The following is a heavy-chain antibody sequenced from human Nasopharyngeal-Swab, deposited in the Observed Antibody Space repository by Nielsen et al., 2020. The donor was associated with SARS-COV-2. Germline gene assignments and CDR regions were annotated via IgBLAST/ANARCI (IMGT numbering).Heavy chain of an antibody. V-gene: IGHV3-11*06. D-gene: IGHD3-22*01. J-gene: IGHJ3*01. Sequence: GGSLRLSCAASGFTFSDYYMSWIRQAPGKGLEWVSYISSSSSYTNYADSVKGRFTISRDNAKNSLYLQMNSLRAEDTAVYYCARVLDYYDSSGYDTWDVFALWGQGTMVTVSS. CDR3: ARVLDYYDSSGYDTWDVFAL. CDR2: ISSSSSYT. CDR1: GFTFSDYY.